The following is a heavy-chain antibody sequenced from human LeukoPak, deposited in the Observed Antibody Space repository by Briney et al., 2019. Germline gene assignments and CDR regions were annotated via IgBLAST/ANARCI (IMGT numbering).Heavy chain of an antibody. CDR1: GFTFTSSA. V-gene: IGHV1-58*01. CDR3: ARGTHFWSGFYYFDY. Sequence: SVKVSCKASGFTFTSSAVQWVRQARGQRLEWIGWIVAGSGNTNYAQKFQERVTITRDMSTSTAYMELSSLRSEDTAVYYCARGTHFWSGFYYFDYWGQGTLVTVSS. J-gene: IGHJ4*02. D-gene: IGHD3-3*02. CDR2: IVAGSGNT.